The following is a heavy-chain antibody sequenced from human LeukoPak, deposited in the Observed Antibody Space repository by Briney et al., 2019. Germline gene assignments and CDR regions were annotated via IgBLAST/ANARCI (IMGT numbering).Heavy chain of an antibody. D-gene: IGHD5-12*01. CDR3: AREYSGYDFKVGYYYYMDV. J-gene: IGHJ6*03. Sequence: KSSETLSLTCTVSGGSISSSSYCWGWIRQPPGKGLEWIGSIYYSGSTYYNPSLKSRVTISVGTSKNQFSLKLSSVTAADTAVYYCAREYSGYDFKVGYYYYMDVWGKGTTVTVSS. CDR1: GGSISSSSYC. CDR2: IYYSGST. V-gene: IGHV4-39*02.